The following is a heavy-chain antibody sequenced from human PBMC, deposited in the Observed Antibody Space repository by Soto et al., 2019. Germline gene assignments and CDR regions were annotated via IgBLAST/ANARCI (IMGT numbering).Heavy chain of an antibody. Sequence: ASVKVSCKASGYAFTNHATHWVRQAPGQRLEWMGWINAGSGNTKYSQKFQGRVTITRDTSASTAYMELSSLRSEDTAVYYCAAVHVRYFDWLNWFDPWGQGTLVTVSS. V-gene: IGHV1-3*01. D-gene: IGHD3-9*01. CDR2: INAGSGNT. CDR3: AAVHVRYFDWLNWFDP. CDR1: GYAFTNHA. J-gene: IGHJ5*02.